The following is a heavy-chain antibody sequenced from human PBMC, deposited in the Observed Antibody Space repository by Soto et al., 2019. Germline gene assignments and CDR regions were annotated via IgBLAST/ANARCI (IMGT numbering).Heavy chain of an antibody. D-gene: IGHD2-15*01. J-gene: IGHJ4*02. CDR3: AKSRGAGGHFDY. CDR1: GFAFSSYA. V-gene: IGHV3-23*01. CDR2: VSIGGST. Sequence: GGSLRLSCVASGFAFSSYAMGWVRQGPGKGLEWVAVVSIGGSTHYADSVRGRFTISRDNSKNTLSLQMNSLTAEDTAVYFCAKSRGAGGHFDYWGQGALVTVYS.